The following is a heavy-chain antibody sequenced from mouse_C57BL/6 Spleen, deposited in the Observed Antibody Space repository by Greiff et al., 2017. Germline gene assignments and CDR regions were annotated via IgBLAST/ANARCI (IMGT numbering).Heavy chain of an antibody. V-gene: IGHV5-4*01. CDR2: ICDGGSYT. D-gene: IGHD2-2*01. J-gene: IGHJ3*01. Sequence: DVMLVESGGGLVKPGGSLKLSCAASGFTFSSYAMSWVRQTPEKRLEWVATICDGGSYTYYPDNVKGRFTISRDNAENNLYLQLSHLKSEDTAKYYSARDLGYDGIFAYWGQGTLVTVSA. CDR3: ARDLGYDGIFAY. CDR1: GFTFSSYA.